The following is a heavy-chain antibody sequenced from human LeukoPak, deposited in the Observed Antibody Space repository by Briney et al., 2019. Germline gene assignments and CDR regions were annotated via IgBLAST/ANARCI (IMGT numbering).Heavy chain of an antibody. CDR3: ARGSNTAVRY. CDR2: IYHSGST. Sequence: SQTLSLTCAVSGGSISSGGYSWSWVRQPPGKGLEWIGYIYHSGSTYYNPSLKSRVTISVDRSKNQFSLKLSSVTAADTAVYYCARGSNTAVRYWGQGTLVTVSS. V-gene: IGHV4-30-2*01. D-gene: IGHD5-18*01. J-gene: IGHJ4*02. CDR1: GGSISSGGYS.